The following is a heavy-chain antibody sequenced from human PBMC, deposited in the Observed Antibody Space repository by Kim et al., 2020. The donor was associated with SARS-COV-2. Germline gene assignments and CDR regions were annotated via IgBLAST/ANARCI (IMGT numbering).Heavy chain of an antibody. V-gene: IGHV3-23*01. CDR2: IRDSGGST. CDR1: GFTFNSYA. Sequence: GGSLRLSCAASGFTFNSYAMSWVRQAPGKGLEWVSGIRDSGGSTKYAESVKGRFSISRDNSKNTLYLQIDSLRAEDTAVYYCAKVTSGSSGWFEYFQHWGQSTLVTVSS. J-gene: IGHJ1*01. CDR3: AKVTSGSSGWFEYFQH. D-gene: IGHD6-19*01.